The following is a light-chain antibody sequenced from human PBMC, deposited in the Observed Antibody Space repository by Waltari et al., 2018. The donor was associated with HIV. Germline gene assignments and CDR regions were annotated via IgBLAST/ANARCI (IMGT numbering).Light chain of an antibody. Sequence: SYVLNQPPSVSAAPGQTARITCGGNNIGSNRVHYYKQKPGQAPVLVVYDDTDRPSGIPGRFSGSNSGNTATLTISRVEAGDEADYYCQVWDSSSNHAVFGGGTKLTVL. CDR2: DDT. V-gene: IGLV3-21*02. CDR3: QVWDSSSNHAV. CDR1: NIGSNR. J-gene: IGLJ3*02.